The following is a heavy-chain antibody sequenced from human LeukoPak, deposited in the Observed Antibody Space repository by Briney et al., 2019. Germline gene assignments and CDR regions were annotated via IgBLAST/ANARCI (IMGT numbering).Heavy chain of an antibody. V-gene: IGHV3-13*01. CDR3: AKDRSVPTTVKGMYYFDY. J-gene: IGHJ4*02. Sequence: GGSLRLSCAASGFTFSSYDMHWVRQATGKGLEWVSAIGTAGDTYYPGSVKGRFTISRDNSKNALYLQMNSLRAEDTAVYYCAKDRSVPTTVKGMYYFDYWGQGTLVTVSS. CDR1: GFTFSSYD. CDR2: IGTAGDT. D-gene: IGHD4-11*01.